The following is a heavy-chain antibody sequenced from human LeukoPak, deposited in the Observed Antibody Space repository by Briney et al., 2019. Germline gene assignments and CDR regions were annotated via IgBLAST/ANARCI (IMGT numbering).Heavy chain of an antibody. Sequence: SETLSLTCTVSGGSISSSSYYWGWIRQPAGKGLEWIGRIYTSGSTNYNPSLKSRVTISVDTSKNQFSLKLSSVTAADTAVYYCARDSYSLSAALYYYYYMDVWGKGTTVTVSS. CDR1: GGSISSSSYY. CDR3: ARDSYSLSAALYYYYYMDV. J-gene: IGHJ6*03. D-gene: IGHD2-21*01. V-gene: IGHV4-61*02. CDR2: IYTSGST.